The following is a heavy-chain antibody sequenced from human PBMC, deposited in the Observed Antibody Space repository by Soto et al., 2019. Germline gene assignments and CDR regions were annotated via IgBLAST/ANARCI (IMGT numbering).Heavy chain of an antibody. CDR3: ARGDITGTMRWYY. CDR1: GGSFSGYY. D-gene: IGHD1-7*01. CDR2: INHSGST. J-gene: IGHJ4*02. V-gene: IGHV4-34*01. Sequence: QVQLQQWGAGLLKPSETLSLTCAVYGGSFSGYYWSWIRQPPGKGLEWIGEINHSGSTNYNPSIKSRVTISVDTSKIQFSLKLSPVTAADTAVYYCARGDITGTMRWYYWGQGTLVTVSS.